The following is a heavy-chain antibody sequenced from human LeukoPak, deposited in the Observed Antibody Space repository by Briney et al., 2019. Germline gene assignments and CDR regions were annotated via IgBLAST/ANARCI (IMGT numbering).Heavy chain of an antibody. CDR3: ARNSSRTCSNTDCYPGGWLDT. V-gene: IGHV6-1*01. Sequence: SQTLSLTCAIPGDSVSSNSVTWNWIRQSPSRGLEWLGRTYYRSTLYNDYAVSVRGRITVNPDTSKNQFSLKLTSVTAEDTAVYYCARNSSRTCSNTDCYPGGWLDTWGQGMEVTVSS. D-gene: IGHD2-21*02. J-gene: IGHJ5*02. CDR1: GDSVSSNSVT. CDR2: TYYRSTLYN.